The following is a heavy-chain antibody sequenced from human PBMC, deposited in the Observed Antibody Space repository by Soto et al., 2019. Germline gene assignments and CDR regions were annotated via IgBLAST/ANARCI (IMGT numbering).Heavy chain of an antibody. V-gene: IGHV3-9*01. CDR1: GFTFDDYA. Sequence: GGSLRLSCAASGFTFDDYAMHWVRQAPGKGLEWVSGISWNSGSIGYADSVKGRFTISRDNTKNSLYLQMNSLRAEDTAVYYCAKDRIAARTFYYYYGMDVWGQGTTVTVS. CDR2: ISWNSGSI. J-gene: IGHJ6*02. CDR3: AKDRIAARTFYYYYGMDV. D-gene: IGHD6-6*01.